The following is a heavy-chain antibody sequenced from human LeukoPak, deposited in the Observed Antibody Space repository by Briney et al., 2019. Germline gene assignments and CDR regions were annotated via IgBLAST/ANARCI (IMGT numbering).Heavy chain of an antibody. CDR1: GGSISSGGYY. J-gene: IGHJ4*02. CDR2: IYYSGST. D-gene: IGHD2-21*02. CDR3: ARGALAYCGGDCYSGFDY. V-gene: IGHV4-31*03. Sequence: PSQTLSLTCTVSGGSISSGGYYWSWIRQHPGKGLEWIGYIYYSGSTYYNPSLKSRVTISVDTSKNQFSLKLSSVTAADTAVYYCARGALAYCGGDCYSGFDYWGQGTLVTVSS.